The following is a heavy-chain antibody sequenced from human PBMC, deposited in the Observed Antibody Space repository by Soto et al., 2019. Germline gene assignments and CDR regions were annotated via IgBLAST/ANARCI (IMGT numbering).Heavy chain of an antibody. J-gene: IGHJ4*02. CDR3: ARDLAITYYYDSSGYTTPDY. D-gene: IGHD3-22*01. CDR2: INSDGSST. Sequence: GGSLRLSCAASGFTFSSYWMHWVRQAPGKGLVWVSRINSDGSSTSYADSVKGRFTISRDNAKNTLYLQMNSLRAEDTAVYYCARDLAITYYYDSSGYTTPDYWGQGTLGTAPQ. V-gene: IGHV3-74*01. CDR1: GFTFSSYW.